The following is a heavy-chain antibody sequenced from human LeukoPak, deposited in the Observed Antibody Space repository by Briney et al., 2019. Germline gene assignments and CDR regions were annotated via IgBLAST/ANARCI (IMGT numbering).Heavy chain of an antibody. CDR2: ISGSGGAGT. D-gene: IGHD1-26*01. J-gene: IGHJ6*02. V-gene: IGHV3-23*01. CDR1: GFTFSSYA. CDR3: VKDRGGSPFYGMDV. Sequence: GGSLRLSCAGSGFTFSSYAMSWVRQAPGKGGEWVSTISGSGGAGTYYADSVKGRFTVSRDNSRNTLYLPMNSLRVEDTAVYYCVKDRGGSPFYGMDVWGQGTTVTVSS.